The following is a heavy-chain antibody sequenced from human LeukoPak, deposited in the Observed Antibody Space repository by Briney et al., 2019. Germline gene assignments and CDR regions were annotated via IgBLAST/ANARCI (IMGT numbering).Heavy chain of an antibody. J-gene: IGHJ3*02. CDR2: IYSSGST. CDR3: ARVYYVLLWFGESEGYAFDI. Sequence: PSETLSLTCTVSGGSIDSSSYYRGWIRQPPGKGLEWIGSIYSSGSTYYNPSLKSRVTISVDTSKNQFSLRLSSVTAADTAVYYCARVYYVLLWFGESEGYAFDIWGQGTMVTVSS. V-gene: IGHV4-39*01. D-gene: IGHD3-10*01. CDR1: GGSIDSSSYY.